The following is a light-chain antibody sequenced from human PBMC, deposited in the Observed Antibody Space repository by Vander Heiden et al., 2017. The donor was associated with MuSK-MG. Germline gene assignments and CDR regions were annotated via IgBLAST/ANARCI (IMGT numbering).Light chain of an antibody. Sequence: QSVLTQPPSVSGAPGQRFTIPCTGSSSNIGAGYDVHWYTQLPGTAPKLLIYGNSNRPSGVPDRFSGSKSGTSASLAITGLQAEDEADYYCQSYDSSLSGWVFGGGTKLTVL. V-gene: IGLV1-40*01. CDR2: GNS. CDR3: QSYDSSLSGWV. J-gene: IGLJ3*02. CDR1: SSNIGAGYD.